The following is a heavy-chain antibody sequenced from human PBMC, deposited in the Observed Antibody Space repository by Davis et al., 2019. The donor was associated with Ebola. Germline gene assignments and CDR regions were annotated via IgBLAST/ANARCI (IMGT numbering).Heavy chain of an antibody. Sequence: GGSLRLSCAASGFTFSSYGMHWVRQAPGKGLEWVAVIWYDGSNKYYADSVKGRFTISRDNAKKSLYLQMNSLRAEDTAVYYCARDLITISRRYYGMDVWGQGTTVTVSS. J-gene: IGHJ6*02. CDR2: IWYDGSNK. D-gene: IGHD3-3*01. V-gene: IGHV3-33*01. CDR3: ARDLITISRRYYGMDV. CDR1: GFTFSSYG.